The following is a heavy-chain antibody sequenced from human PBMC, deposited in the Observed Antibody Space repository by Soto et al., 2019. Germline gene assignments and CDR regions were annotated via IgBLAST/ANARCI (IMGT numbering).Heavy chain of an antibody. CDR3: VGHDDHGDRDYYYYGMDV. CDR1: GGTFSSYT. V-gene: IGHV1-69*02. CDR2: IIPILGIA. D-gene: IGHD3-10*01. J-gene: IGHJ6*02. Sequence: QVQLVQSGAEVKKPGSSVKVSCKASGGTFSSYTISWVRQAPGQGLEWMGRIIPILGIANYAQKFQGRVTITADKSTSTAYMELSSLRSEDTTVYYCVGHDDHGDRDYYYYGMDVWGQGTTVTVSS.